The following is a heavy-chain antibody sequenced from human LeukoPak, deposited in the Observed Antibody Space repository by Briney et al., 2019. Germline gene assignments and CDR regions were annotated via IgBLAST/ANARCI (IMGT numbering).Heavy chain of an antibody. V-gene: IGHV1-2*02. CDR1: RYTFTGYY. CDR3: GRYHSSSWYWFWQFRDAFDI. D-gene: IGHD6-13*01. Sequence: ASVKVSSKASRYTFTGYYMHWVRQAPRQRLEWIGWINPNIGGTNYVQKFQGRVTMTRDTSISTAYMELSRLRCDDTAVYYCGRYHSSSWYWFWQFRDAFDIWGQGTMVTVSS. CDR2: INPNIGGT. J-gene: IGHJ3*02.